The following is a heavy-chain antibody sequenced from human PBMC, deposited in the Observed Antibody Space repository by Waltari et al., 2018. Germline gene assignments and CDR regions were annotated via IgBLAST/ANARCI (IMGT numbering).Heavy chain of an antibody. V-gene: IGHV4-59*08. Sequence: QVQLQESGPGLVKPSETLSLTCTVPGGSISRYYWSWIRQPPGKGLEWIGYIYYSGGTNYNPSLKSRVTISVDTSKNQFSLKLSSVTAADTAVYYCARRWVGATKDAFDIWGQGTMVTVSS. CDR1: GGSISRYY. CDR3: ARRWVGATKDAFDI. CDR2: IYYSGGT. D-gene: IGHD1-26*01. J-gene: IGHJ3*02.